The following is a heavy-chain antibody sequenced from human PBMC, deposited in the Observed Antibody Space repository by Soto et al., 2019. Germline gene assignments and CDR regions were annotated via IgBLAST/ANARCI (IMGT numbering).Heavy chain of an antibody. CDR3: ARRTVATLTLDF. Sequence: PSETLSLTCTVSGGSISTSSYYWGWIRQPPGKGLEWIGSIYYNGSTYYSPSLKSRITISGDTSKNQFSLKLSSVTAADTAVYYCARRTVATLTLDFWGPGTLVTVSS. J-gene: IGHJ4*02. CDR2: IYYNGST. D-gene: IGHD4-17*01. V-gene: IGHV4-39*01. CDR1: GGSISTSSYY.